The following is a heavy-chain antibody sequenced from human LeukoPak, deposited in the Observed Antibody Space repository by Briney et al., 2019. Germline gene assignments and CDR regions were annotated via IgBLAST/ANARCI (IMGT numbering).Heavy chain of an antibody. J-gene: IGHJ6*03. CDR1: GFTFSSYG. D-gene: IGHD6-6*01. CDR3: AKDGSIAAPYYYYYYMDV. Sequence: GGSLRLSCAASGFTFSSYGMHWVRQAPGKGLEWVGVIWYDGSNKYYADSVKGRFTTSRDNSKNTLYLQMNSLRAEDTAVYYCAKDGSIAAPYYYYYYMDVWGKGTAVTVSS. CDR2: IWYDGSNK. V-gene: IGHV3-33*06.